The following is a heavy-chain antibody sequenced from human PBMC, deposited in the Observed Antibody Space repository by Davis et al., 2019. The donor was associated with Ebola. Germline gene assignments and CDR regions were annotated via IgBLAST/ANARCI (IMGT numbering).Heavy chain of an antibody. CDR3: ARGPDAYYGSGSYSNWFDP. CDR1: GGSISSSNW. D-gene: IGHD3-10*01. V-gene: IGHV4-4*02. J-gene: IGHJ5*02. Sequence: PSETLSLTCAVSGGSISSSNWWSWVRQPPGKGLEWIGEIYHSGSTNYNPSLKSRVTISVDTSKNPFSLKLSSVTAADTAVYYCARGPDAYYGSGSYSNWFDPWGQGTLVTVSS. CDR2: IYHSGST.